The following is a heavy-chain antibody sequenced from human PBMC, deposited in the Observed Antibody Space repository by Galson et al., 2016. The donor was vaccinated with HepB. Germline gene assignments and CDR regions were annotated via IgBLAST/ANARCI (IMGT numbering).Heavy chain of an antibody. CDR1: GFTFRTYS. Sequence: SLRLSCAASGFTFRTYSMNWVRQAPGKGLEWVSSISSSSNHIYYADSMQGRFTISRDNANNSLYLQMHSLRAEDTAVYYCARGGGRDSSGYTLDYWGQGTLVTVSS. J-gene: IGHJ4*02. V-gene: IGHV3-21*01. D-gene: IGHD3-22*01. CDR2: ISSSSNHI. CDR3: ARGGGRDSSGYTLDY.